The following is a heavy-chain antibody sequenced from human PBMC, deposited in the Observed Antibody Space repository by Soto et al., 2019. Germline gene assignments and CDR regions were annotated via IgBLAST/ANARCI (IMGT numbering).Heavy chain of an antibody. CDR3: GRLGPAALAY. J-gene: IGHJ4*02. CDR2: IYYNGNT. CDR1: GGSISSYY. D-gene: IGHD2-2*01. V-gene: IGHV4-59*08. Sequence: PSETLSLTCTVSGGSISSYYWSWIRQSPGKGLEWIGHIYYNGNTNYNPSLKSRVTISVDTSKNQFSLKVYSVTAAETAVYSCGRLGPAALAYGGEGTLVPVSS.